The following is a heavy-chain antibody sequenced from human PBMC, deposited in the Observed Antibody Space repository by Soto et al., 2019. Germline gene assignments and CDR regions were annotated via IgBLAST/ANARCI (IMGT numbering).Heavy chain of an antibody. J-gene: IGHJ5*02. CDR2: IYYSGST. Sequence: WETLSLTCTVSGGSVSSGSYYWSWIRQPPGKGLEWIGYIYYSGSTNYNPSLKSRVTISVDTSKNQFSLKLSSVTAADTAVYYCARVCTIFGVVGWFDPWGQGTLVTVSS. D-gene: IGHD3-3*01. CDR1: GGSVSSGSYY. V-gene: IGHV4-61*01. CDR3: ARVCTIFGVVGWFDP.